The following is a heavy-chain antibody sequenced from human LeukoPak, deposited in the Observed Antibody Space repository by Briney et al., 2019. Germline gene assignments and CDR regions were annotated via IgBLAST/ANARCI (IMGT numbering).Heavy chain of an antibody. CDR3: ARTFVSGDGYKVGYFDY. D-gene: IGHD5-24*01. Sequence: GGSLRLSCAASGFTVSSNYMSWVRQAPGKGLEWVSVIYSGGNTYYADSVKGRFTISRDISKNTLFLQMNSLRAEDTAIYYCARTFVSGDGYKVGYFDYWGQGTLVTVSS. V-gene: IGHV3-66*01. CDR1: GFTVSSNY. J-gene: IGHJ4*02. CDR2: IYSGGNT.